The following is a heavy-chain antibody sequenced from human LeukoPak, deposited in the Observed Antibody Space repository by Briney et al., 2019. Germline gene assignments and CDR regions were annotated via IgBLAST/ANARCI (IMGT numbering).Heavy chain of an antibody. J-gene: IGHJ6*02. CDR3: ARGPNLQYYYGMDV. V-gene: IGHV4-34*01. CDR2: INHSGST. CDR1: GGSLSGYY. Sequence: SETLSLTCAVSGGSLSGYYRSWIRQPPGKGLEWIGEINHSGSTNYNPSLKSRVTISVDASQNQFSLKLSSVTAADTAVYYCARGPNLQYYYGMDVWGQGTTVTVSS.